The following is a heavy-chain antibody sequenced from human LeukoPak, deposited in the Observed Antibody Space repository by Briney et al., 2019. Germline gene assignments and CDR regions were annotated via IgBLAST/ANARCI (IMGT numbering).Heavy chain of an antibody. J-gene: IGHJ6*03. Sequence: PSQTLSLTRAAYGGSCGGYYWSWIRQPPGKGLEWIGDINHSGSTNYNPSLKSRVTISVDTSKNQFSLKLSSVTAADTAFYYCASQGHHGKIVGTTLSYFYMDVWGKGTTVTVSS. CDR2: INHSGST. CDR1: GGSCGGYY. CDR3: ASQGHHGKIVGTTLSYFYMDV. D-gene: IGHD1-26*01. V-gene: IGHV4-34*01.